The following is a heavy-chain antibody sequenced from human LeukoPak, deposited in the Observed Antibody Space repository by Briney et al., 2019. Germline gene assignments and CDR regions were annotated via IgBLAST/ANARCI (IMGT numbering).Heavy chain of an antibody. Sequence: GGSLRLSCAASGFTFISYGMHWVSQAPGKGLEWVTFIRYDGRNKHYADSVKGRFIISRDNSKNTLYLQMNSLRAEDTAVYYCAKDTVKVTTIRRVPHYMDVWGKGTAVTISS. V-gene: IGHV3-30*02. J-gene: IGHJ6*03. CDR2: IRYDGRNK. D-gene: IGHD5-12*01. CDR3: AKDTVKVTTIRRVPHYMDV. CDR1: GFTFISYG.